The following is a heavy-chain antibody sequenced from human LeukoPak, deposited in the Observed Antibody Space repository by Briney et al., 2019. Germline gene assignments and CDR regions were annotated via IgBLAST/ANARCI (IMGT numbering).Heavy chain of an antibody. CDR2: IYYNGNI. CDR1: GDSFISSNYS. J-gene: IGHJ4*02. CDR3: ARDSILTGTTSLTY. Sequence: SETLSLTCSVSGDSFISSNYSWGWIRQPPGKGLEWIGSIYYNGNIYTNSSLKSRVSLSVDTSNNQVSLSLSSVTAADTAVYYCARDSILTGTTSLTYWGQGTLVTVSS. V-gene: IGHV4-39*02. D-gene: IGHD1-7*01.